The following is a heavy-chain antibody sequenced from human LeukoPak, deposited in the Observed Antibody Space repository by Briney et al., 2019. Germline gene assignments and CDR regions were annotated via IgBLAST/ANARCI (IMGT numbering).Heavy chain of an antibody. CDR2: MSYDGFNK. D-gene: IGHD5-18*01. V-gene: IGHV3-30*18. CDR3: AKTKGYSYGHYFDY. Sequence: GSLRLSCAASGFTFSSYAMHWVRQSLGKGLEWVAVMSYDGFNKYYADSVKGRFTISRDNSKNTLYLQMNSLRAEDTAVYYCAKTKGYSYGHYFDYWGQGTLVTVSS. CDR1: GFTFSSYA. J-gene: IGHJ4*02.